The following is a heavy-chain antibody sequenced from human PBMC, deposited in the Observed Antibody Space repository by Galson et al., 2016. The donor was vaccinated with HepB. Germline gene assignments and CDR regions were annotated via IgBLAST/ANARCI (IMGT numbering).Heavy chain of an antibody. CDR2: IKSKIDGGTV. Sequence: SLRLSCAASGFTFSNAWMSWVRQAPGKGLEWVGRIKSKIDGGTVDYAAPVKGRFTISGDDSKNTLYLQMTSLRTEDTAVYYCTTVLSTASMSGWYDWGFDSWGQGILVTVSS. J-gene: IGHJ4*02. CDR1: GFTFSNAW. D-gene: IGHD6-19*01. CDR3: TTVLSTASMSGWYDWGFDS. V-gene: IGHV3-15*01.